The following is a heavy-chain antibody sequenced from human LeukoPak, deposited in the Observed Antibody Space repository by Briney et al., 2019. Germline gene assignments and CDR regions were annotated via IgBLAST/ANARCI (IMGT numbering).Heavy chain of an antibody. CDR1: GFTFSSYE. J-gene: IGHJ4*02. D-gene: IGHD4-17*01. CDR2: ISSSGSTI. Sequence: GGSLRLSCAASGFTFSSYEMNWVRQAPGKGLEWVSYISSSGSTIYYADSVKGRFTISRDNARNSLYLQMNSLRAEDTAVYYCAREGVDYGDLYRGQGTLVTVSS. CDR3: AREGVDYGDLY. V-gene: IGHV3-48*03.